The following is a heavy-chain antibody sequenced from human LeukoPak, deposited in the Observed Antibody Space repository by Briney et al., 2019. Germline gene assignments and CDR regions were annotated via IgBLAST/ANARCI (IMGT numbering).Heavy chain of an antibody. Sequence: EPGGSLRLSCAASGFTFSSYGMHWVRQAPGKGLEWVAVISYDGSNKYYADSVKGRFTISRDNAKNSLYLQMNSLRAEDTAIYYCTRVGYIDEGIDYWGQGTLVTVSS. CDR3: TRVGYIDEGIDY. V-gene: IGHV3-30*03. J-gene: IGHJ4*02. CDR1: GFTFSSYG. CDR2: ISYDGSNK. D-gene: IGHD5-24*01.